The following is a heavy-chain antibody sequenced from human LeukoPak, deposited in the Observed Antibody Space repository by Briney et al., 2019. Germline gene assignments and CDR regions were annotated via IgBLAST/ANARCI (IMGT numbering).Heavy chain of an antibody. D-gene: IGHD1-7*01. CDR1: GFKFSSFS. CDR3: AMTPQGSRNYFYFDS. V-gene: IGHV3-48*01. J-gene: IGHJ4*02. CDR2: ISSTSSAI. Sequence: GGPLRLSCTASGFKFSSFSMNWARQAPGKGLEWLSYISSTSSAIYYADSVKGRFTISRDNPKNTLYLQMNSLRAEDTAVYYCAMTPQGSRNYFYFDSWGQGTLVTVSS.